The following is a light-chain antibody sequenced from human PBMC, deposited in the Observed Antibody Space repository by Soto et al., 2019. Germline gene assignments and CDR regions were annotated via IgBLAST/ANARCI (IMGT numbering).Light chain of an antibody. Sequence: DIQMTQSPSTLSASIVDRVTITCRASESIRTWLAWYQHKPGKAPKFLIYDASSLESGVPQRFSGSGSGTEFTLTISSLQTDDFSTYYCQQYHSYWTFGQGTRLEIK. CDR2: DAS. CDR1: ESIRTW. J-gene: IGKJ5*01. V-gene: IGKV1-5*01. CDR3: QQYHSYWT.